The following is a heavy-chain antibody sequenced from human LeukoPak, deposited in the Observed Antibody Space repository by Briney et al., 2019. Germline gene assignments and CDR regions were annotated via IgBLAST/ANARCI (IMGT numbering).Heavy chain of an antibody. J-gene: IGHJ5*02. CDR1: GYTFTSYA. D-gene: IGHD3-9*01. CDR2: INAGNGNT. Sequence: ASVKVSCKASGYTFTSYAMHWVRQAPGQRLEWMGWINAGNGNTKYSQKFQGRVTITRDTSASTAYMELSSLRSEDTAVYYCARAEYDILTNNWFDPWGQGTLVTVSS. CDR3: ARAEYDILTNNWFDP. V-gene: IGHV1-3*01.